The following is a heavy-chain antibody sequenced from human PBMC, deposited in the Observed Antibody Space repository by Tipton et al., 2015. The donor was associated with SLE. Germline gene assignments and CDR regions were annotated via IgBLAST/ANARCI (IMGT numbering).Heavy chain of an antibody. J-gene: IGHJ3*02. CDR3: TRESHATFDI. Sequence: SLRLSCAASGFSFNTYWMAWVRQAPGKGLAWVATMDLDGTEKFYVGSVKGRFTISRDNAKNSLYLQLNSLRAEDTAVYYCTRESHATFDIWGQGTMVIVSS. D-gene: IGHD2-2*01. CDR1: GFSFNTYW. CDR2: MDLDGTEK. V-gene: IGHV3-7*01.